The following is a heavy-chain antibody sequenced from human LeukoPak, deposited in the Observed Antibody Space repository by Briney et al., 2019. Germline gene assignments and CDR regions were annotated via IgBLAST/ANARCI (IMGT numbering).Heavy chain of an antibody. J-gene: IGHJ3*02. CDR2: MNFNSGNT. CDR3: AKVGLGNTAIHI. CDR1: GYTFPNYD. D-gene: IGHD5-18*01. Sequence: GASVKVSCKASGYTFPNYDINWVRQAPGQGLEWMGWMNFNSGNTGCAQKFQGRVTMTRNTAISTVYMELSSLKSEDTAIYYCAKVGLGNTAIHIWGQGTMVTVSS. V-gene: IGHV1-8*01.